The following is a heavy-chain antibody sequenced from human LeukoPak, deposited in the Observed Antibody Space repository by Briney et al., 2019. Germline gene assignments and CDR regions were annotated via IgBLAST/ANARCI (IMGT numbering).Heavy chain of an antibody. CDR2: ISSSSSYI. CDR1: GFTFSDYY. D-gene: IGHD2-15*01. J-gene: IGHJ6*03. Sequence: GGSLRLSCAASGFTFSDYYMSWIRQAPGKGLEWVSSISSSSSYIYYADSVKGRFTISRDNAKNSLYLQMNSLRAEDTAVYYCARDKKRCSGGSCYYYYYMDVWGKGTTVTVSS. CDR3: ARDKKRCSGGSCYYYYYMDV. V-gene: IGHV3-11*06.